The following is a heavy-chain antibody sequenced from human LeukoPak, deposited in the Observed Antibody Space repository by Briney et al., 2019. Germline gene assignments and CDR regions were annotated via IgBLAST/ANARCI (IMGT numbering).Heavy chain of an antibody. V-gene: IGHV1-46*01. D-gene: IGHD1-14*01. Sequence: ASVKVSCKASGYTFTSYYMHWVRQAPGQGLEWMGIINPSGGSTSYAQKFQGRVTMTRDTSTSTVYMELSSLRSEDTAVYYCALPVTTGGFDYWAREPWSPSPQ. CDR1: GYTFTSYY. CDR3: ALPVTTGGFDY. CDR2: INPSGGST. J-gene: IGHJ4*02.